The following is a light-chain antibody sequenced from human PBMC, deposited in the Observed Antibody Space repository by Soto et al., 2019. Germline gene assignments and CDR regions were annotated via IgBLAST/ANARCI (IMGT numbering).Light chain of an antibody. CDR3: QQYNHWPPRT. CDR1: QSVGRN. V-gene: IGKV3-15*01. J-gene: IGKJ4*01. Sequence: EIVMTQSPATLSVSPGERATLSCRASQSVGRNLAWYQQKPGQAPRLLIYGASTRATGIPARFSGSGSGTEFTLNISSLQSEDFAIYSCQQYNHWPPRTFGGGTKVEIK. CDR2: GAS.